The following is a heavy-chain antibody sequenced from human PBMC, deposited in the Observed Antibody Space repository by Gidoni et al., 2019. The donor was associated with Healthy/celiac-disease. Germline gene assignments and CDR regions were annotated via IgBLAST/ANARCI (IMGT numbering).Heavy chain of an antibody. V-gene: IGHV3-23*01. CDR2: ISGSGGST. CDR1: GFPFSSYA. CDR3: AKSGVVRGVLYYYGMDV. Sequence: EVQLLESGGGLVQPGGSLRLSCAASGFPFSSYAMSWVRQAPGKGLEWVSAISGSGGSTYYADSVKGRFTISRDNSKNTLYLQMNSLRAEDTAVYYCAKSGVVRGVLYYYGMDVWGQGTTVTVSS. D-gene: IGHD3-10*01. J-gene: IGHJ6*02.